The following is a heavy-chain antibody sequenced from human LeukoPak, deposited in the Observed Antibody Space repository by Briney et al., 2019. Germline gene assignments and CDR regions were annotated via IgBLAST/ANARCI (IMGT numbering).Heavy chain of an antibody. CDR2: ISFDGNSE. CDR1: GFTFSSYV. Sequence: GGSLRLSCAASGFTFSSYVMHWVRQAPGKGLEWVAIISFDGNSEYYADSVKGRFTISRDNSKNTLYLQMNSLRAEDTAMYYCARDANPSNYHFDYWGQGTLVTVSS. D-gene: IGHD5-24*01. J-gene: IGHJ4*02. CDR3: ARDANPSNYHFDY. V-gene: IGHV3-30*04.